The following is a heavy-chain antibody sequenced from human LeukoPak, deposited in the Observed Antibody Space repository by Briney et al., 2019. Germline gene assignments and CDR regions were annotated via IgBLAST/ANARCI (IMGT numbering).Heavy chain of an antibody. Sequence: ASVKVSCKASGYTFTSYDINWVRQATGQGLEWMGWMNPNSGNTGYAQKFQGRVTTTRNTSISTAYMELSSLRSEDTAVYYCARGSKFYELESWFDPWGQGTLVTVSS. V-gene: IGHV1-8*01. J-gene: IGHJ5*02. CDR2: MNPNSGNT. CDR1: GYTFTSYD. D-gene: IGHD3-9*01. CDR3: ARGSKFYELESWFDP.